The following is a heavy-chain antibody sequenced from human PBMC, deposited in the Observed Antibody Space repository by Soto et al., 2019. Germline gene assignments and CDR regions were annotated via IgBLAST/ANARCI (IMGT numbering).Heavy chain of an antibody. V-gene: IGHV4-39*01. CDR3: ARGSQPVLLWFGELGGRDWDGMDV. J-gene: IGHJ6*02. Sequence: PSETLSLTCTVSGGSISSSSYYWGWIRQPPGKGLEWIGSIYYSGSTYYNPSLKSRVTISVDTSKNQFSLKLSSVTAADTAVYYCARGSQPVLLWFGELGGRDWDGMDVWGQGTTVTAP. CDR1: GGSISSSSYY. D-gene: IGHD3-10*01. CDR2: IYYSGST.